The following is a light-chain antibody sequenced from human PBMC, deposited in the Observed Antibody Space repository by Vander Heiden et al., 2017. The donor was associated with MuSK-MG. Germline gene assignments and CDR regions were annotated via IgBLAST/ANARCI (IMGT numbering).Light chain of an antibody. Sequence: DIQMTQSPSSLSASVGDRVTITCQASQDISNYLNWYQQKPGKAPKLLIYDASNLETGVPSRFSGSGSGTDFTLTIRSLQPEDFATYYCLQEYNLPFTFGHGTKVDIK. CDR2: DAS. CDR3: LQEYNLPFT. J-gene: IGKJ3*01. V-gene: IGKV1-33*01. CDR1: QDISNY.